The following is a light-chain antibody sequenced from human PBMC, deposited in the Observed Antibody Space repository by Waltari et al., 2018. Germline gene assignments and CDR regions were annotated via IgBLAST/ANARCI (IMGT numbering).Light chain of an antibody. CDR2: DAS. J-gene: IGKJ4*01. V-gene: IGKV3-11*01. CDR3: QQRSNWPPLT. Sequence: IVLSQSPATLSLSPGERATLACRASQSVSSYLAWYQQKHGQAPRLLIYDASNRATGIPARFSGSGSGTDFTLTISSLEPEDFAVYYCQQRSNWPPLTFGGGTKVEIK. CDR1: QSVSSY.